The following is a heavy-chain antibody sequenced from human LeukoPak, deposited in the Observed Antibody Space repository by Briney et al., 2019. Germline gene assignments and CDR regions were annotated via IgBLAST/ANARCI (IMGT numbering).Heavy chain of an antibody. V-gene: IGHV4-4*07. J-gene: IGHJ4*02. D-gene: IGHD3-22*01. CDR1: GGSISSYY. CDR2: IYSSGST. Sequence: SETLSLTCTVSGGSISSYYWSWIRQPAGKGLEWIGRIYSSGSTNYNPSLKSRVTMSVDTSKNQFSLQLSSVTAADTAVYYCARDFVTIGYFYFWGQGTLVTVSS. CDR3: ARDFVTIGYFYF.